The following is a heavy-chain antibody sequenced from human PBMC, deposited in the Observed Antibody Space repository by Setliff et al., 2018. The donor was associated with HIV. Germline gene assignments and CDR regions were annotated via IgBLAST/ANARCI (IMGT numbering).Heavy chain of an antibody. D-gene: IGHD6-19*01. V-gene: IGHV4-59*08. CDR2: IYYSGST. J-gene: IGHJ4*02. CDR3: ARSSSGPRRYFDS. Sequence: SETLSLRLSCAGSAFTFSSHWMSWIRQCPGKGLEWIGYIYYSGSTYYNPSLRSRITISVDSSKNQFSLKLNSVTAADTAVYYCARSSSGPRRYFDSWGQGTLVTAPQ. CDR1: GSAFTFSSHW.